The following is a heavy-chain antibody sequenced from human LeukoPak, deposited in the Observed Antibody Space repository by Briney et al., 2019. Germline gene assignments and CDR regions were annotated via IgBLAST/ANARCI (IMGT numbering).Heavy chain of an antibody. CDR2: ISSSSSYI. Sequence: GGSLRLSCAASGFTFSSYSMNWVRQAPGKGLEWVSSISSSSSYIYYADSVKGRFTISRDNAKNSLYLQMNSLRAEDTAVYYCARGGYSYDPDHFDYWGQGALVTVSS. V-gene: IGHV3-21*01. J-gene: IGHJ4*02. CDR1: GFTFSSYS. CDR3: ARGGYSYDPDHFDY. D-gene: IGHD5-18*01.